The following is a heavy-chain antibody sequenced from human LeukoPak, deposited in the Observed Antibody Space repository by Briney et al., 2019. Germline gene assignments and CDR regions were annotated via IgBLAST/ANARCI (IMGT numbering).Heavy chain of an antibody. CDR3: ARITYYYDSSGYYYAYDAFDI. CDR1: GFTFSSYA. CDR2: ISSSSGTI. Sequence: GGSLRLSCVGSGFTFSSYAMKWVRQAPGKGLEWVSYISSSSGTIYYADSVKGRFTVSRDNAKNSLYLQMNSLRAEDTAVYYCARITYYYDSSGYYYAYDAFDIWGQGTMVTVSS. V-gene: IGHV3-48*01. D-gene: IGHD3-22*01. J-gene: IGHJ3*02.